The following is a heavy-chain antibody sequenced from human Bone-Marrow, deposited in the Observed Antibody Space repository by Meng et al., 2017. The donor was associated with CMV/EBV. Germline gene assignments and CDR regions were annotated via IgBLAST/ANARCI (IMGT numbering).Heavy chain of an antibody. Sequence: SVKVSCKASGGTFSSYAISWVRQAPGQGFEWMGGIIPIFGTANYAQKFQGRVTMTTDTSTSTAYMELRSLRSDDTAVYYCARDRGSTNGDEFDYWGQGTLVTVSS. CDR1: GGTFSSYA. CDR3: ARDRGSTNGDEFDY. V-gene: IGHV1-69*05. CDR2: IIPIFGTA. J-gene: IGHJ4*02. D-gene: IGHD2-8*01.